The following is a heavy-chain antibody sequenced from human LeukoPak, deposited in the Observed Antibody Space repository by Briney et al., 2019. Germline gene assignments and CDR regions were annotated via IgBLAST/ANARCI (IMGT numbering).Heavy chain of an antibody. CDR2: IYYSGST. Sequence: SETLSLTCAVYGGSFSAYYWSWIRQPPGKGLEWIGNIYYSGSTYYNPSLNSRLTISVDTSKNQFSLKLSSVTAADTAVYYCARIPGIVAAGTSPNSFDMWGQGTMVTVSS. J-gene: IGHJ3*02. V-gene: IGHV4-34*01. CDR1: GGSFSAYY. CDR3: ARIPGIVAAGTSPNSFDM. D-gene: IGHD6-13*01.